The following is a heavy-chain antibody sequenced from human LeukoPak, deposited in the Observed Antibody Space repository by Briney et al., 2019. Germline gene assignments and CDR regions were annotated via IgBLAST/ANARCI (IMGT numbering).Heavy chain of an antibody. V-gene: IGHV3-30-3*01. CDR1: GFTFSSYA. Sequence: PGGSLRLSCAASGFTFSSYAMHWVRQAPGKGLEWVAVISYDGSNKYYADSVKGRFTISRDNSKNTLYLQMNSLRAEDTAVYYCARDRLTTFNYYYYYGTDVWGQGTTVTVSS. CDR2: ISYDGSNK. CDR3: ARDRLTTFNYYYYYGTDV. D-gene: IGHD4/OR15-4a*01. J-gene: IGHJ6*02.